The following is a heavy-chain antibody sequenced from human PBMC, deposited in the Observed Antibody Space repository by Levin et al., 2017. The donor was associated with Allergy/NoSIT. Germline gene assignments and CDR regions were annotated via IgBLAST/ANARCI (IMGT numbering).Heavy chain of an antibody. CDR2: ISSSSSYI. D-gene: IGHD1-26*01. CDR3: AREVGALGVFDY. CDR1: GFTFSSYS. J-gene: IGHJ4*02. Sequence: GGSLRLSCAASGFTFSSYSMNWVRQAPGKGLEWVSSISSSSSYIYYADSVKGRFTISRDNAKNSLYLQMNSLRAEDTAVYYCAREVGALGVFDYWGQGTLVTVSS. V-gene: IGHV3-21*01.